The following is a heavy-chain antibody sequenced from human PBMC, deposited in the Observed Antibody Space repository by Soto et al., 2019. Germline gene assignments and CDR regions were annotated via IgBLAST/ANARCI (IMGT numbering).Heavy chain of an antibody. CDR1: GYSFDSHA. Sequence: GASVKVSCKAFGYSFDSHAYSWVRQAPGQGLEWMGRIGSGDTNYAQKLQGRVTMTTDTSTNTAYMELRSLRSDDTALYYCARENDPYGFDLWGQGTMVTVSS. CDR2: IGSGDT. V-gene: IGHV1-18*01. J-gene: IGHJ3*01. CDR3: ARENDPYGFDL.